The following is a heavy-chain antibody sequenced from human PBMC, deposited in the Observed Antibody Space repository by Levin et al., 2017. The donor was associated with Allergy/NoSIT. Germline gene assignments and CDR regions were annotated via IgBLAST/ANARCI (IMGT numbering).Heavy chain of an antibody. CDR1: GFTFSSYA. V-gene: IGHV3-23*01. CDR2: ISGSGGST. D-gene: IGHD2-15*01. CDR3: AKDFCSGGSCYSEGPYFDY. J-gene: IGHJ4*02. Sequence: PGESLKISCAASGFTFSSYAMSWVRQAPGKGLEWVSAISGSGGSTYYADSVKGRFTISRDNSKNTLYLQMNSLRAEDTAVYYCAKDFCSGGSCYSEGPYFDYWGQGTLVTVSS.